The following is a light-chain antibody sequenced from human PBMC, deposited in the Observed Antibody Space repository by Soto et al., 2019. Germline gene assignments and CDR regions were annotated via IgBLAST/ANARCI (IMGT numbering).Light chain of an antibody. CDR3: QQYGSSPRYT. V-gene: IGKV3-20*01. J-gene: IGKJ2*01. CDR2: GAS. CDR1: QSVSSSY. Sequence: EIVLTQSPGTLSLSPGERATLSCRASQSVSSSYLAWYQQTPGQAPRRLIYGASSRATGSPDRFSGSGSGTDFTLTISRLEPEDFAVYYCQQYGSSPRYTFGQGTKLEIK.